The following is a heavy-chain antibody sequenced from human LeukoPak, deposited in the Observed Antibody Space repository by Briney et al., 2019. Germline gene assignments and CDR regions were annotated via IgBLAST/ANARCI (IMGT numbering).Heavy chain of an antibody. V-gene: IGHV4-4*09. Sequence: PSETLSLTCTVSGGSISSYYWSWIRQPPGKGLEWIGYIYTSGSTNYNPSLKSRVTISVDTSKNQFSLKLSSVTAADTAVYYCARGRYDYGENDYWGQGTLVTVSS. J-gene: IGHJ4*02. D-gene: IGHD4-17*01. CDR1: GGSISSYY. CDR3: ARGRYDYGENDY. CDR2: IYTSGST.